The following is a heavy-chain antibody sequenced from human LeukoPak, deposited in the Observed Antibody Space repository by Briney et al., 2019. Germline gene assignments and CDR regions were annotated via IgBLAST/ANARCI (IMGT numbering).Heavy chain of an antibody. V-gene: IGHV1-69*04. CDR1: GGTFSSYA. CDR2: IIPILGIA. J-gene: IGHJ5*02. CDR3: AREKDYDILTGYGSNWFDP. Sequence: SVRVSCKASGGTFSSYAISWVRQAPGQGLEWMGRIIPILGIANYAQKFQGRVTITADKSTSTAYMELSSLRPEDTAVYYCAREKDYDILTGYGSNWFDPWGQGTLVTVSS. D-gene: IGHD3-9*01.